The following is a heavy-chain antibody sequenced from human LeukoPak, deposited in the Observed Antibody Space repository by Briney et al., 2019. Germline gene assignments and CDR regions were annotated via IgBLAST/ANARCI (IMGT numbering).Heavy chain of an antibody. Sequence: ASVKVSCKVSGYTLTELSMHWVRQAPGQGLEWMGWISAYNGNTNYAQKLQGRVTVTTDTSTTTAYMELRSLRSDDTAVYYCARVDNSSSRDYFDHWGQGTLVTVSS. CDR3: ARVDNSSSRDYFDH. CDR1: GYTLTELS. J-gene: IGHJ4*02. D-gene: IGHD6-6*01. CDR2: ISAYNGNT. V-gene: IGHV1-18*01.